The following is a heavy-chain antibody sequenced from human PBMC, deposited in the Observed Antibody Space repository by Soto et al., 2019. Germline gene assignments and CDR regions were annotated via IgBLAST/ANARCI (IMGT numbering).Heavy chain of an antibody. Sequence: EVQLLESGGGLVQPGGSLRLSCAASGFTFSSYAMSWVRQAPGKGLEWVSAISGSGGSTYYADSVKGRFTISRDNSKNTLYLKMNRLGDEDTAVYDCAKSEGGSHHCDCWGKGTLVRVSS. D-gene: IGHD1-26*01. CDR3: AKSEGGSHHCDC. CDR2: ISGSGGST. J-gene: IGHJ4*02. CDR1: GFTFSSYA. V-gene: IGHV3-23*01.